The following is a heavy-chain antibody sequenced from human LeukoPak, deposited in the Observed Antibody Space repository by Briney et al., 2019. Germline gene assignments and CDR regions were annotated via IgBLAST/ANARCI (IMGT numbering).Heavy chain of an antibody. CDR3: GRELDWLPTLDY. J-gene: IGHJ4*02. CDR2: INSDGSST. Sequence: GGSLRLSCAASGFTFSNYWMHWVRQAPGKGLVWVSRINSDGSSTRYADSVKGRFTVSRDNAKNTLYLQMNSLRAEDTAVYYCGRELDWLPTLDYWGQGTLVTVSS. D-gene: IGHD3-9*01. V-gene: IGHV3-74*01. CDR1: GFTFSNYW.